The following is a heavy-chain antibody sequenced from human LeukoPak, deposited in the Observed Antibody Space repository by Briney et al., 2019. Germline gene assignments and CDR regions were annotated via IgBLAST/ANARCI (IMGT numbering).Heavy chain of an antibody. Sequence: TGGSLRLSCAASGFTFSSYSMNWVRQAPGKGLEWVSSISSSSSYIYYADSVKGRFTISRDNVKNSLYLQMNSLRAEDTAVYYCAGGVAVALDYRGQGTLVTVSS. J-gene: IGHJ4*02. CDR3: AGGVAVALDY. D-gene: IGHD6-19*01. CDR2: ISSSSSYI. V-gene: IGHV3-21*01. CDR1: GFTFSSYS.